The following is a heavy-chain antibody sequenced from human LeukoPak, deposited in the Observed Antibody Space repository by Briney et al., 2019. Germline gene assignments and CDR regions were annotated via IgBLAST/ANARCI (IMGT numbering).Heavy chain of an antibody. J-gene: IGHJ6*02. Sequence: GGSLRLSCAASGFTFSSYAMSWVRQAPGKGLEWVSAISGSGGSTYYADSVKGRFTISRDNSKNSLYLQMNSLRTEDTALYYCAKEGTVGANYGMDVWGQGTTVTVSS. V-gene: IGHV3-23*01. CDR3: AKEGTVGANYGMDV. CDR2: ISGSGGST. CDR1: GFTFSSYA. D-gene: IGHD1-26*01.